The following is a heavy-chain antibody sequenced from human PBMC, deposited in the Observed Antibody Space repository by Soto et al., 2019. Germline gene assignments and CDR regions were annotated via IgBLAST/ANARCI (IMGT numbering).Heavy chain of an antibody. CDR2: INHSGST. CDR3: ARGLGYSSSWYAGY. D-gene: IGHD6-13*01. CDR1: GGSFSGDY. J-gene: IGHJ4*02. V-gene: IGHV4-34*01. Sequence: LSLTCAVYGGSFSGDYWSWIRQPPGKGLEWIGEINHSGSTNYNPSLKSRVTISVDTSKNQFSLKLSSVTAADTAVYYCARGLGYSSSWYAGYWRQGTLVTVSS.